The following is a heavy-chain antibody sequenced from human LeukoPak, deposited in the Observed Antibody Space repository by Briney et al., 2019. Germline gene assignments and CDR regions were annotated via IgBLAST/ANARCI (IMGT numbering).Heavy chain of an antibody. D-gene: IGHD6-6*01. CDR2: ISSSSSYI. V-gene: IGHV3-21*01. Sequence: GGSLRLSCAASGFTFSSYAMSWVRQAPGKGLEWASSISSSSSYIYYADSVKGRFTISRDNAKNSLYLQMNSLRAEDTAVYYCASDSEYSSSSAPDYWGQGTLVTVSS. CDR1: GFTFSSYA. CDR3: ASDSEYSSSSAPDY. J-gene: IGHJ4*02.